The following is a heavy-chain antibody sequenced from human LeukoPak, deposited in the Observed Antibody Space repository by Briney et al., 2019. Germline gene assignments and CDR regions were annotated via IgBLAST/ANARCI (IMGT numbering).Heavy chain of an antibody. CDR1: GFTFSSYG. D-gene: IGHD3-10*01. Sequence: GGSLRLSCAASGFTFSSYGMSWVRQAAGKGLEWVSAMEGRFTISRDNSKNTLHLQVNSLRAEDTAVYYCAVGSGRYSPYYFDYWGQGTLVSVSS. J-gene: IGHJ4*02. V-gene: IGHV3-23*01. CDR3: AVGSGRYSPYYFDY.